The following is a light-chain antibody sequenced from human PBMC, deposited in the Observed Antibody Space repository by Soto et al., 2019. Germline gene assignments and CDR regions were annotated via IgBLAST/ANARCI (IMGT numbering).Light chain of an antibody. Sequence: EIVLTQSPDTLSLSPGERATLSCRASQSVRSERLAWYQQKPGQAPRLLIYGASGRATGIPDRFSGSGSGTDFTLTISRLEPDDFAVYYCQQHGTSPITFGQGTRLEIK. V-gene: IGKV3-20*01. CDR3: QQHGTSPIT. CDR1: QSVRSER. J-gene: IGKJ5*01. CDR2: GAS.